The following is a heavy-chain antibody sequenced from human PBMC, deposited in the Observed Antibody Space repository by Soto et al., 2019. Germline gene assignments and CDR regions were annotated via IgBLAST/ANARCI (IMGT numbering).Heavy chain of an antibody. CDR3: ARHNYGSGSTYFDD. CDR1: GGSISSYY. D-gene: IGHD3-10*01. CDR2: IYYSGST. Sequence: PSETLSLTCTVSGGSISSYYWSWIRQPPGKGLEWIGYIYYSGSTNYNPSLKSRVTISVDTSKNQFSLKLNSMTAADTAVYYCARHNYGSGSTYFDDWGQRA. J-gene: IGHJ4*02. V-gene: IGHV4-59*08.